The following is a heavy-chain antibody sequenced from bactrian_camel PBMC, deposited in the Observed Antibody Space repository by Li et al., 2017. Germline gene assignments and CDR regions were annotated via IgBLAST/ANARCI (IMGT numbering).Heavy chain of an antibody. CDR1: GSISRSNA. J-gene: IGHJ6*01. D-gene: IGHD6*01. CDR3: AADPLVADRDGGRWYPEDFGS. CDR2: IARGRT. V-gene: IGHV3S53*01. Sequence: QLVESGGGSVQTGGSLRLSCSSSGSISRSNAMGWFRQASGREREGVASIARGRTTYADSVKGRFTISKDNAKNTLYLQMNSLKPEDTDMYYCAADPLVADRDGGRWYPEDFGSWGQGTQVTVS.